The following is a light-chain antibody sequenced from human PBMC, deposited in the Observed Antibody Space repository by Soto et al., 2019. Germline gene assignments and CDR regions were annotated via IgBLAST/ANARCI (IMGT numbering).Light chain of an antibody. J-gene: IGKJ1*01. CDR3: QHYGSSRT. CDR2: DTS. Sequence: EIVLTQSPGTLSLSPGERATLSCRASQSVSSSYLAWYQQKPGQAPRLLIYDTSTRATGIPDRFSGSGSETDFTLTISRLEPEDFAVYFCQHYGSSRTFCQGTK. CDR1: QSVSSSY. V-gene: IGKV3-20*01.